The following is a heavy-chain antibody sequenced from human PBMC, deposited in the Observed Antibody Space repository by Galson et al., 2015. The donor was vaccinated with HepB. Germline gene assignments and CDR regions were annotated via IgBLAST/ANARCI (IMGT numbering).Heavy chain of an antibody. CDR2: IRCDGGNK. J-gene: IGHJ4*02. Sequence: SLRLSCAASGFTFGNYAMHWVRQAPGKGLEWVAGIRCDGGNKDYADSVKGRFTISRDNAKNSLYLQMNRLRAEDTALYYCAKDYSSIQLAGWGAFDFWGQGTLVTVSS. CDR3: AKDYSSIQLAGWGAFDF. V-gene: IGHV3-9*01. D-gene: IGHD6-19*01. CDR1: GFTFGNYA.